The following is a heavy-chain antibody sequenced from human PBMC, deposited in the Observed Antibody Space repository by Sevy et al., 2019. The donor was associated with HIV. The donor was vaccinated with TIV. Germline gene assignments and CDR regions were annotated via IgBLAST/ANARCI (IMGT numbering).Heavy chain of an antibody. Sequence: GGSLRLSCTASGFTFSDYAMSWVRQAPGKGLEWVGFIKTKTYGGTTEYAASVKGRFIISREDSKNIADLQMNSLKTEDTAVYYCTRDLYGSGWFYFDYWGQGTLVTVSS. D-gene: IGHD6-19*01. J-gene: IGHJ4*02. CDR1: GFTFSDYA. CDR3: TRDLYGSGWFYFDY. V-gene: IGHV3-49*04. CDR2: IKTKTYGGTT.